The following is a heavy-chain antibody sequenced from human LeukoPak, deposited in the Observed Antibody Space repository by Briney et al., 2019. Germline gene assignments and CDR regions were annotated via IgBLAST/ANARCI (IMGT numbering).Heavy chain of an antibody. CDR2: IYYSGST. CDR3: ARGTNTYYYYMDV. V-gene: IGHV4-59*01. Sequence: SETLSLTCTVSGGSISSYYWSWIRQPPGKGLELIGYIYYSGSTNYNPSLKSRVTISVDTSKNQFSLKLSSVTAADTAVYYCARGTNTYYYYMDVWGKGTTVTISS. CDR1: GGSISSYY. J-gene: IGHJ6*03.